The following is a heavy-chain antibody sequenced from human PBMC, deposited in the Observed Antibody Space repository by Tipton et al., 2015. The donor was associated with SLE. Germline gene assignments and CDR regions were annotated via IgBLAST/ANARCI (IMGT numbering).Heavy chain of an antibody. Sequence: LRLSCTVSGGSISSHYWSWIRQPPGKGLEWIGYIYTSGSTNYNPSLKSRVTISVDTSKNQFSLKLSSVTAADTAVYYCARGPLQWLAFFDLWGRGTLVTVSS. CDR3: ARGPLQWLAFFDL. J-gene: IGHJ2*01. CDR1: GGSISSHY. V-gene: IGHV4-4*08. D-gene: IGHD6-19*01. CDR2: IYTSGST.